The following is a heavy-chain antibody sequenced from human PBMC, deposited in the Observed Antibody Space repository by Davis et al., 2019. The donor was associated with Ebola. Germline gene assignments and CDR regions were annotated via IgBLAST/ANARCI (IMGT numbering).Heavy chain of an antibody. Sequence: PGGFLRLSCAGSGLTFSSYNMNWIRQAPGKGLEWVSSISATARYTYYADSVEGRFTISRDNARDSVYLQMNSLRVEDTAIYFCAGDIRRGENYGWFDPWGHGTLVTVSS. CDR3: AGDIRRGENYGWFDP. V-gene: IGHV3-21*06. D-gene: IGHD4/OR15-4a*01. CDR1: GLTFSSYN. J-gene: IGHJ5*02. CDR2: ISATARYT.